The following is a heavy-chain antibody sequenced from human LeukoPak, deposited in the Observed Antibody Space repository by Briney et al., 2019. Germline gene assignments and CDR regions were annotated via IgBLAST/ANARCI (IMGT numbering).Heavy chain of an antibody. CDR2: IYYSGST. CDR3: ARDSSGWYDFDY. CDR1: GGSISSYY. J-gene: IGHJ4*02. V-gene: IGHV4-59*01. Sequence: SETLSLTCTVSGGSISSYYWSWTRQPPGKGLEWIGYIYYSGSTNYNPSLKSRVTISVDTSKNQFSLKLSSVTAADTAVYYCARDSSGWYDFDYWGQGTLVTVSS. D-gene: IGHD6-19*01.